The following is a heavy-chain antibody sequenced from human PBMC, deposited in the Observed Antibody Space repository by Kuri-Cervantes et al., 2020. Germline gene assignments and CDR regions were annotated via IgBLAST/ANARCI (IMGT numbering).Heavy chain of an antibody. CDR3: ASLRSGYSYYYYMDV. CDR2: IYTSGST. CDR1: GGSFSGYY. J-gene: IGHJ6*03. V-gene: IGHV4-59*10. Sequence: SETLSLTCAVYGGSFSGYYWSWIRQPAGKGLEWIGRIYTSGSTNYNPSLKSRVTISVDTSKNQFSLKLSSVTAADTAVYYCASLRSGYSYYYYMDVWGKGTTVTVSS. D-gene: IGHD5-18*01.